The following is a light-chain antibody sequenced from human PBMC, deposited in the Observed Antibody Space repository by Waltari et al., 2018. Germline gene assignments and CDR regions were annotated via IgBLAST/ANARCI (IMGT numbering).Light chain of an antibody. CDR1: STDFRSTNS. CDR3: SSRTNSITWV. J-gene: IGLJ3*02. V-gene: IGLV2-14*03. Sequence: QSALTQPASVAGAPGQSVTISCTATSTDFRSTNSASWYQQHPGKAPKVVIYDVTERPSGVSNRFSGSKSGSTASLTISGLQTEDEADYYCSSRTNSITWVFGGGTKVTVL. CDR2: DVT.